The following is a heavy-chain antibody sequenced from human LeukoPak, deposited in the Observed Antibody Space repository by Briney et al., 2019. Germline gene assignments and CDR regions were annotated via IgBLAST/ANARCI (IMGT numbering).Heavy chain of an antibody. V-gene: IGHV3-9*01. J-gene: IGHJ4*02. CDR1: GFTFDDYA. D-gene: IGHD3-22*01. Sequence: GRSLRLSCAASGFTFDDYAMHWVRQAPGKGLEWISGINWNRDTIGYADSVEGRFTISRDNAKNALYLQMNSLRVEDTALYYCAREANYYDSSGSFDYWGQGTLVTVSS. CDR3: AREANYYDSSGSFDY. CDR2: INWNRDTI.